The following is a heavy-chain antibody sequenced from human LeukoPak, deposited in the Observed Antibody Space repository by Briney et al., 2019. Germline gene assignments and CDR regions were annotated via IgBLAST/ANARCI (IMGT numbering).Heavy chain of an antibody. CDR1: GYTLTELS. Sequence: ASVKVSCKVSGYTLTELSMHWVRQAPGKGLEWMGGFDPEDGETIYAQKFQGRVTMTRDTSISTAYMELSRLRSDDTAVYYCASEHIVGATSLDYWGQGTLVTVSS. CDR2: FDPEDGET. V-gene: IGHV1-24*01. CDR3: ASEHIVGATSLDY. J-gene: IGHJ4*02. D-gene: IGHD1-26*01.